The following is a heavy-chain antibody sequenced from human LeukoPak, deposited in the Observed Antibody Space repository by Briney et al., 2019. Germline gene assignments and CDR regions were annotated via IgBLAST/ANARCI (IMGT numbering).Heavy chain of an antibody. J-gene: IGHJ6*04. CDR1: GFTFSSYS. D-gene: IGHD3-10*02. V-gene: IGHV3-48*04. CDR2: ISSSGSTI. CDR3: AELGITMIGGV. Sequence: GGSLRLSCAASGFTFSSYSKNWVRQARGKGLEGVSYISSSGSTIYYADSVKGRFTIYRDNAKNSLYLQMNSLRAEDTAVYYCAELGITMIGGVWGKGTTVTISS.